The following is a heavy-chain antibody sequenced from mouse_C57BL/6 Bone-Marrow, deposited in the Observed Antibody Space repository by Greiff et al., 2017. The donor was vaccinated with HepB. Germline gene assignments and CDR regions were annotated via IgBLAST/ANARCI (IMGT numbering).Heavy chain of an antibody. Sequence: QVQLKESGAELARPGASVKLSCKASGYTFTSYGISWVKQRTGQGLEWIGEIYPRSGNTYYNEKFKGKATLTADKSSSTAYMELRSLTSEDSAFYFCARGRVDGYGDYWGQGTSVTVSS. J-gene: IGHJ4*01. D-gene: IGHD2-2*01. V-gene: IGHV1-81*01. CDR2: IYPRSGNT. CDR1: GYTFTSYG. CDR3: ARGRVDGYGDY.